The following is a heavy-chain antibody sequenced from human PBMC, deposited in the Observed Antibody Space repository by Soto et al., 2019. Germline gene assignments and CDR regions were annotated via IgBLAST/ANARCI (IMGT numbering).Heavy chain of an antibody. CDR3: AGEAVDIDY. Sequence: ASVKVSCKASGYSFTSNYMHWVRQAPGQGLEWMGIINPSGGGTSYAQRFQGRVTMTSDTSTTTVYMELSSLRSEDTAVYYCAGEAVDIDYWGQGTLVTVSS. V-gene: IGHV1-46*01. J-gene: IGHJ4*02. CDR2: INPSGGGT. CDR1: GYSFTSNY. D-gene: IGHD2-15*01.